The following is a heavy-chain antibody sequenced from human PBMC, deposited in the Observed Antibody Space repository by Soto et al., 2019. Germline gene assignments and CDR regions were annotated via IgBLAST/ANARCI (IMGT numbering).Heavy chain of an antibody. CDR3: ARLVVVPAAKGDYYYYGMDV. CDR1: GYTFTSYA. Sequence: KVSCKASGYTFTSYAMHWVRQAPGQRLEWMGYIDPSDSYTNYSPSFQGHVTISADKSISTAYLQWSSLKASDTAMYYCARLVVVPAAKGDYYYYGMDVWGQGTTVTVSS. D-gene: IGHD2-2*01. J-gene: IGHJ6*02. V-gene: IGHV5-10-1*01. CDR2: IDPSDSYT.